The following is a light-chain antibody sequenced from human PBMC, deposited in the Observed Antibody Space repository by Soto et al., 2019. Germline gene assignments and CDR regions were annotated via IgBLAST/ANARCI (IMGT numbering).Light chain of an antibody. CDR1: QAIYNY. CDR2: AAS. J-gene: IGKJ4*01. CDR3: QKFSAVPT. Sequence: DIQMTQSPSSLSASVGDRVTITCRASQAIYNYLAWYQQKPRKVPTLLISAASTLQSGAPSRFSGSGSGTDFTLTISSLQPEDVATYYCQKFSAVPTFGGGTKVEI. V-gene: IGKV1-27*01.